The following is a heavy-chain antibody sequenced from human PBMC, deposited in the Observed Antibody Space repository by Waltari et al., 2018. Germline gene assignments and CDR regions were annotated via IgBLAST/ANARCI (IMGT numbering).Heavy chain of an antibody. CDR3: AKDLFLGRGGMDV. CDR2: TSYDGSND. D-gene: IGHD7-27*01. Sequence: QVNLVESGGRVVQPGTSLRLSCTASGLAIRQHGFHWVRQALVKGLEWVATTSYDGSNDFYADSVKGRFTVSRDNSRNTLSLQMDSLRHEDTAVYYCAKDLFLGRGGMDVWGQGTTVTVSS. CDR1: GLAIRQHG. J-gene: IGHJ6*02. V-gene: IGHV3-30*18.